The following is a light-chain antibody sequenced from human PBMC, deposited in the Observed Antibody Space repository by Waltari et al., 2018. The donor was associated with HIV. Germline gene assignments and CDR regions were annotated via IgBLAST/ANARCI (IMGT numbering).Light chain of an antibody. CDR1: RSVSSK. CDR3: HQYNNWLT. Sequence: EIVMTQSPATLSVSPGETATLSCRASRSVSSKLAWYQQKPGQAPRLLSYGASTRATGIPARFSGTGSGTEFTLTISSLQSEDFAIYYCHQYNNWLTFGGGTKLDIK. V-gene: IGKV3-15*01. J-gene: IGKJ4*01. CDR2: GAS.